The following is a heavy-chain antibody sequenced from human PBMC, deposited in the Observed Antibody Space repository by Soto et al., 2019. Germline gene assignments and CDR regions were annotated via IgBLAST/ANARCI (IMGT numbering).Heavy chain of an antibody. CDR3: ARAPSIFGVVIIDY. CDR1: GFTFSSYE. V-gene: IGHV3-48*03. D-gene: IGHD3-3*01. J-gene: IGHJ4*02. CDR2: ISSSGSTI. Sequence: GGSLRLSCAASGFTFSSYEMNWVRQAPGKGLEWVSYISSSGSTIYYADSVKGRFTISRDNAKNSLYLQMNSLRAEDTAVYYCARAPSIFGVVIIDYWGQGTLVTVS.